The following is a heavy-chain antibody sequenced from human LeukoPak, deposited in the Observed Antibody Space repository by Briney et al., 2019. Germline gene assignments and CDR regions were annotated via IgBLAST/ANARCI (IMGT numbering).Heavy chain of an antibody. V-gene: IGHV3-11*05. CDR3: AKDTPYDY. CDR1: GFTFSDYY. J-gene: IGHJ4*02. CDR2: ISSSSSYT. Sequence: GGSLRLSCAASGFTFSDYYMSWIRQAPGKGLEWVSYISSSSSYTNYADSVKGRFTISRDNSKNTLYLQMNSLGAEDTAVYYCAKDTPYDYWGQGTLVTVSS.